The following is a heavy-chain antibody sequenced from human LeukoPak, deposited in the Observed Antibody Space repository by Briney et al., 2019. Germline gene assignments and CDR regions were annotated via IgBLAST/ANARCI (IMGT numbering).Heavy chain of an antibody. J-gene: IGHJ4*02. Sequence: ASVRVCCKASGYTFTGYDINWVRQATGQGLEWMGWMNPNTGDTGYAQKFQGRVTMTRNSSIDTAYMELSGLRSEDTAVYYCTRGSLSGSSRDYWGQGPLLTVSS. V-gene: IGHV1-8*01. CDR1: GYTFTGYD. CDR3: TRGSLSGSSRDY. D-gene: IGHD1-26*01. CDR2: MNPNTGDT.